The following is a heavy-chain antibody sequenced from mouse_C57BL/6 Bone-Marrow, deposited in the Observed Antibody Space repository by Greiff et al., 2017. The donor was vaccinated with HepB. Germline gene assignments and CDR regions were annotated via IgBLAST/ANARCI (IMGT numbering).Heavy chain of an antibody. CDR2: IDPSDSYT. CDR3: AEGVDYGLDY. Sequence: QVQLQQPGAELVRPGTSVKLSCKASGYTFTSYWMHWVKQRPGQGLEWIGVIDPSDSYTNYNQKFKGKATLTVDTSSSTAYMQRSSLTSEDSAVYYCAEGVDYGLDYWGQGTTLTVSS. D-gene: IGHD2-4*01. V-gene: IGHV1-59*01. J-gene: IGHJ2*01. CDR1: GYTFTSYW.